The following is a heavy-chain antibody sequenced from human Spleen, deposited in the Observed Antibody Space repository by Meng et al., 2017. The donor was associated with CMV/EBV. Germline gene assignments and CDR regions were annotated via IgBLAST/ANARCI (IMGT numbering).Heavy chain of an antibody. D-gene: IGHD2-2*01. CDR3: ARAQGYCSSTSCYYFDY. CDR2: INPSDGAT. V-gene: IGHV1-8*03. CDR1: TFTGYV. Sequence: TFTGYVMHWVRQAPGRGLEWMGWINPSDGATSYAQKFQRRVTITGNTSISTAYMELSSLRSEDTAVYYCARAQGYCSSTSCYYFDYWGQGTLVTVSS. J-gene: IGHJ4*02.